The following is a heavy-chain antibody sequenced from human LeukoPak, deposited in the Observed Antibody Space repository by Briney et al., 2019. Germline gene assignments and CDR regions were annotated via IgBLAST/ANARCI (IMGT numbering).Heavy chain of an antibody. CDR1: GGSFSGYY. V-gene: IGHV4-34*01. CDR2: INHSGST. Sequence: PSETLSLTCAVYGGSFSGYYWSWIRQPPGKGLEWIGEINHSGSTNYNPSLKSRVTISVDTSKNQFSLKLSSETAADTAVYYCARSRRLGDGDSLRDFQHWGQGTLVTVSS. D-gene: IGHD4-17*01. J-gene: IGHJ1*01. CDR3: ARSRRLGDGDSLRDFQH.